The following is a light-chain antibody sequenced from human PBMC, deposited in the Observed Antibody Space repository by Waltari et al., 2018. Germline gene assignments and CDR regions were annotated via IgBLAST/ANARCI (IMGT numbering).Light chain of an antibody. CDR1: QSISNW. V-gene: IGKV1-5*03. J-gene: IGKJ5*01. CDR2: KAS. CDR3: QQYNSYSIT. Sequence: DIQMTQSPSTLSASVGDRVTITCRASQSISNWLAWYHQKPGKAPKLLIYKASNLESGVPSRFSGSGSGIEFILTINSLQPDDFATYYCQQYNSYSITFGQGTRLEIK.